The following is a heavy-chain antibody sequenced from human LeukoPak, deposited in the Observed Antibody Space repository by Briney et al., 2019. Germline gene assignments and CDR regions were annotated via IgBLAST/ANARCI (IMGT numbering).Heavy chain of an antibody. V-gene: IGHV4-61*02. Sequence: SQTLSLICTVSGGSISSGSYFWNWIRQPAGKGLEWIGRIYTSGSTNYNPSLKSRVTISPDTSKNQFSLKLSSVTAADTAVYYCARELAGYGKLDYWGQGILVTVSS. D-gene: IGHD5-12*01. CDR3: ARELAGYGKLDY. CDR1: GGSISSGSYF. J-gene: IGHJ4*02. CDR2: IYTSGST.